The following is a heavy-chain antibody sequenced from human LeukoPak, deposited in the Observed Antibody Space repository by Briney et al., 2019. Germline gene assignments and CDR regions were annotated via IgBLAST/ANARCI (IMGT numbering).Heavy chain of an antibody. CDR2: IWYDGSNK. Sequence: GGSLRLSCAASGFTLSSYGMQWDRQAPGKGLEWVAVIWYDGSNKYYADSVKGRFTISRDNSKNTLYLQMNSLRAEDTAVYYCARDLPYSSSWNFDYWGQGTLVTVSS. J-gene: IGHJ4*02. V-gene: IGHV3-33*01. D-gene: IGHD6-13*01. CDR1: GFTLSSYG. CDR3: ARDLPYSSSWNFDY.